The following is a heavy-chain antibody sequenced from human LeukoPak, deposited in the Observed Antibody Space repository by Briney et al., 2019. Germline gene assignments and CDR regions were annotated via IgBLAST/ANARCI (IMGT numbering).Heavy chain of an antibody. J-gene: IGHJ5*02. CDR1: GYTFTGYY. D-gene: IGHD3-9*01. CDR3: ARDGNVLVLRYFEWLPYNWFDP. CDR2: INPNSGGT. V-gene: IGHV1-2*02. Sequence: ASVKVSCKASGYTFTGYYMHWVRQAPGQGLEWMGWINPNSGGTNYAQKFQGRVTMTRDTSISTAYMELSRLRSDDTAVYYCARDGNVLVLRYFEWLPYNWFDPWGQGTLVTVSS.